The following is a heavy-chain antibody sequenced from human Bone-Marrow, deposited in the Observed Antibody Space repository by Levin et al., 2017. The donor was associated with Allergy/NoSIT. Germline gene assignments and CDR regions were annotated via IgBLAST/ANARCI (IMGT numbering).Heavy chain of an antibody. J-gene: IGHJ5*02. CDR3: ARLPTSARRRGNWFDP. D-gene: IGHD6-6*01. V-gene: IGHV4-59*01. CDR1: GGSISSYY. CDR2: IYYSGST. Sequence: NSSETLSLTCTVSGGSISSYYWSWIRQPPGKGLEWIGYIYYSGSTNYNPSLKSRVTISVDTSKNQFSLKLSSVTAADTAVYYCARLPTSARRRGNWFDPWGQGTLVTVSS.